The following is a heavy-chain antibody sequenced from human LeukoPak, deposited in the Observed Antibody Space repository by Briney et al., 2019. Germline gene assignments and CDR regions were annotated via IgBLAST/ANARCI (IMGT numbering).Heavy chain of an antibody. CDR3: AREGRYRGHDDAPDI. CDR1: GFTFSDHY. D-gene: IGHD5-12*01. CDR2: VRQDGSDK. V-gene: IGHV3-7*01. J-gene: IGHJ3*02. Sequence: GGSLRLSCAASGFTFSDHYIQWVRQAPGKGLEWVASVRQDGSDKYYADSVKGRFIISRDNAENSVFLQMNRLRAEDTAVYYCAREGRYRGHDDAPDIWGQGTMVTVSS.